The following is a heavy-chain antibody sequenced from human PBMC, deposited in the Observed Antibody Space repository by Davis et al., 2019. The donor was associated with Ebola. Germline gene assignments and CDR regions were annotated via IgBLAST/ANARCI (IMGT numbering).Heavy chain of an antibody. D-gene: IGHD2-15*01. CDR3: AREVYGLAYGMDV. CDR2: INPNSGGT. Sequence: ASVKVSCKASGYTFTGYYMHWVRQAPGQGLEWLGWINPNSGGTNYAQKFQGWVTMTRDTSISTAYMELSRLRSDDTAVYYCAREVYGLAYGMDVWGQGTTVTVSS. V-gene: IGHV1-2*04. CDR1: GYTFTGYY. J-gene: IGHJ6*02.